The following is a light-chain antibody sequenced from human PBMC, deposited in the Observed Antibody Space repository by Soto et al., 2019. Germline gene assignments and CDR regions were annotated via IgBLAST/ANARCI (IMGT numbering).Light chain of an antibody. CDR3: QQYNTYPWT. CDR1: QSLSSW. CDR2: KAS. Sequence: DTQTTQSPSTLSASVGDRVTITCRASQSLSSWLAWYQQKPGKAPKLLVYKASSLKIGVPPRFSGSESGTEFSLTISSLQPDDFATYYCQQYNTYPWTFGQGTKVEFK. J-gene: IGKJ1*01. V-gene: IGKV1-5*03.